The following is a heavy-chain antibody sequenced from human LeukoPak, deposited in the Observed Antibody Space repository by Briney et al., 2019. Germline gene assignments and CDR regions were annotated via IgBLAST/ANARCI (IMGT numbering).Heavy chain of an antibody. V-gene: IGHV4-38-2*02. J-gene: IGHJ4*02. CDR1: GYSISSGYY. CDR2: IYHSGST. D-gene: IGHD4-17*01. CDR3: ARGDRDYGDYVGY. Sequence: SETLSLTCTVSGYSISSGYYWGWIRQPPGKGLEWIGSIYHSGSTYYNPSLKSRVTISVDTSKNQFSPKLSSVTAADTAVYYCARGDRDYGDYVGYWGQGTLVTVSS.